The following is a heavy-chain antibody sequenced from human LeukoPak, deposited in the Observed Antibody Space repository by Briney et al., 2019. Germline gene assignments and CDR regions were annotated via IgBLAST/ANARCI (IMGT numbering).Heavy chain of an antibody. J-gene: IGHJ5*02. D-gene: IGHD6-13*01. CDR2: ISYSGST. Sequence: SEILSLTCTVSGGSISSSSYYWGWIRQPPGKGLAWIGSISYSGSTYYNPSLKNRVTISVDTSKNQFSLTLNSVTVADTAVYYCARRAAAGNSGKWFDPWGQGTLVTVSS. CDR1: GGSISSSSYY. CDR3: ARRAAAGNSGKWFDP. V-gene: IGHV4-39*01.